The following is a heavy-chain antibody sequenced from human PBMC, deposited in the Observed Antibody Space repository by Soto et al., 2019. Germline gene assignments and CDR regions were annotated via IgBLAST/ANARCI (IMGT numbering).Heavy chain of an antibody. D-gene: IGHD6-25*01. CDR3: AKSYSGPFDP. V-gene: IGHV4-34*08. CDR2: INYSGGT. Sequence: QVQLQQWGAGLLKPSETLSLTCAVYGGTFSSYYWNWIRQSPGKGLEWIGDINYSGGTNYNPSLRRRVTISVDTSKNQFSLQLDSVTAADTAVYYCAKSYSGPFDPWGQGALVTVSS. J-gene: IGHJ5*02. CDR1: GGTFSSYY.